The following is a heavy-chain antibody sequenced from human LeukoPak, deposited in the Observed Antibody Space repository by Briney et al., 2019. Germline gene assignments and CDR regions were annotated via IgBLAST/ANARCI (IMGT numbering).Heavy chain of an antibody. CDR2: ISGSGGST. CDR3: AKAGMYYYGSGSYYSYYFDY. V-gene: IGHV3-23*01. D-gene: IGHD3-10*01. Sequence: GGSLRLSCAASGFTFSSYGMSWVRQAPGKGLEWVSAISGSGGSTYYADSVKGRFTISRDNSKNTLYLQMNSLRAEDTAVYYCAKAGMYYYGSGSYYSYYFDYWGQGTLVTVSS. CDR1: GFTFSSYG. J-gene: IGHJ4*02.